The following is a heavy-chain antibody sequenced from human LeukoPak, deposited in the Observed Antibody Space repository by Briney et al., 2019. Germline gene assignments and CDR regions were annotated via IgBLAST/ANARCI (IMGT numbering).Heavy chain of an antibody. D-gene: IGHD1-26*01. CDR1: GGSISGFY. CDR2: IYYSGST. CDR3: ARATEGATRGSWFDP. V-gene: IGHV4-59*01. Sequence: SETLSLTCTVSGGSISGFYWSWIRQPPGKELEWIGYIYYSGSTNYNPSLKSRVTISVDTSKNQFSLKLNSVTAADTAVYYCARATEGATRGSWFDPWGQGTLVTVSS. J-gene: IGHJ5*02.